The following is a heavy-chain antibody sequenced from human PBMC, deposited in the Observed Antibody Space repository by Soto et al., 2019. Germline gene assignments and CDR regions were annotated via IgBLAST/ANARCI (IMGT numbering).Heavy chain of an antibody. CDR2: ISVYSGNT. V-gene: IGHV1-18*01. CDR3: ARNTPFFESSGSADY. CDR1: GYNFVTYG. D-gene: IGHD3-22*01. Sequence: ASVKVSCKTSGYNFVTYGITWVRQAPGQGLEWMGWISVYSGNTHYAQKFHDRVTLTTDTSTTTAYMDLRNLTSDDSAFYYCARNTPFFESSGSADYWGQGTLVTVSS. J-gene: IGHJ4*02.